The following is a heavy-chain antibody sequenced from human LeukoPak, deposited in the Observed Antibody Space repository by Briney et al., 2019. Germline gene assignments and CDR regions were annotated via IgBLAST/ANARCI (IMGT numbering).Heavy chain of an antibody. D-gene: IGHD3-16*01. Sequence: ASVKVSCKASGYSFTSYWIGWVRQMPGKGLEWMGIIYPGDSDTRYSPSFQGQVTISADKSISTAYPQWSSLKASDTAMYYCARGGRWLHSPFDYWGQGTLVTVSS. CDR2: IYPGDSDT. V-gene: IGHV5-51*01. J-gene: IGHJ4*02. CDR3: ARGGRWLHSPFDY. CDR1: GYSFTSYW.